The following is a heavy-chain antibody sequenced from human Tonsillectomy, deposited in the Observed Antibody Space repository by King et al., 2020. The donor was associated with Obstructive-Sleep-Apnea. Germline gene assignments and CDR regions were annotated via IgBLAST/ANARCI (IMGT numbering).Heavy chain of an antibody. J-gene: IGHJ4*02. CDR2: ITASGACT. Sequence: VQLVESGGGLVQPGGVPETLLCSLWIYLYQSCHAMNWVRQAPGKGLEWVSIITASGACTYYADSVKGRFTISRDNSKNTLYLQMNSLRADDTAVYYCAKLVGATIFASCYFDYWGQGALVTVSS. CDR1: IYLYQSCHA. V-gene: IGHV3-23*04. CDR3: AKLVGATIFASCYFDY. D-gene: IGHD1-26*01.